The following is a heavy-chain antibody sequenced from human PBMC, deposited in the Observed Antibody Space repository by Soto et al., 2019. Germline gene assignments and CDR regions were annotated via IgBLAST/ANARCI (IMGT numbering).Heavy chain of an antibody. V-gene: IGHV5-51*01. CDR2: IYPGDSDT. Sequence: HGESLKISCKGSGYSFTSYWIGWVRQMPGKGLEWMGIIYPGDSDTRYSPSFQGQVTIPADKSISTAYLQWSSLKASDTAMYYCASTRGPAANYFDYWGQGTLVTVSS. CDR3: ASTRGPAANYFDY. D-gene: IGHD2-2*01. CDR1: GYSFTSYW. J-gene: IGHJ4*02.